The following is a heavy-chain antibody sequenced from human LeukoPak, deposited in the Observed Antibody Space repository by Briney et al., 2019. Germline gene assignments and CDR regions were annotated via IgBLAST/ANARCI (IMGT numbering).Heavy chain of an antibody. J-gene: IGHJ5*02. Sequence: PGGSLRLSCAASGFTFSSCWMTWVRQAPGKGLEWVGNIKQDGSEKRYADSVRGRFTISRDNAQTSLYLQMNSLRAEDTAVYYCARASNPWLQLTWGQGTLVTVSS. D-gene: IGHD5-24*01. V-gene: IGHV3-7*05. CDR2: IKQDGSEK. CDR1: GFTFSSCW. CDR3: ARASNPWLQLT.